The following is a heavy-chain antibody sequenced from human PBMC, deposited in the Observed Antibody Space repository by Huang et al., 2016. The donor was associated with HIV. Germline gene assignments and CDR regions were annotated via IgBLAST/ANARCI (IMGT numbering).Heavy chain of an antibody. Sequence: QVQLEQWGAGLLKPSETLFLTCAVDGGYFSHYYWTWIRQLQEKGLEWIGEIDSEGTTKDRASLKSRLFISRDTKRNHFYLKLDSMTAADTAMYYCARGHYDLSSGSSTGWYLDLWGRGTLVTVS. J-gene: IGHJ2*01. CDR3: ARGHYDLSSGSSTGWYLDL. CDR2: IDSEGTT. CDR1: GGYFSHYY. D-gene: IGHD3-3*01. V-gene: IGHV4-34*02.